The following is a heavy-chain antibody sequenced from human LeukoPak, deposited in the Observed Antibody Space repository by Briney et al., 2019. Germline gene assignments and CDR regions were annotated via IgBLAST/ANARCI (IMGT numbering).Heavy chain of an antibody. D-gene: IGHD5-18*01. J-gene: IGHJ4*02. V-gene: IGHV4-34*01. CDR3: ARVGISRYSFDY. Sequence: PSETLSLTCAVYGGSFSGYYWSWLRQPPGKGLEWIGEINHSGSTNYNPSLTGRVTISVDTSKNQFSLKLSSVTAADTAVYYCARVGISRYSFDYWGQGTLVTVSS. CDR1: GGSFSGYY. CDR2: INHSGST.